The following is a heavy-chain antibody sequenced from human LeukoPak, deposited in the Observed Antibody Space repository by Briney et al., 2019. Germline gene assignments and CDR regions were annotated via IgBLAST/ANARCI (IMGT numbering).Heavy chain of an antibody. CDR2: INPNSGGT. Sequence: ASVKVSCKASGYTFTGYSIHWVRQAPGQGLEWIGWINPNSGGTNYAQKFQGRVTMTRDTSISPAYMELSRLRSDDSAVYYCAREFDWLEYYFDYWGQGTLVTVSS. J-gene: IGHJ4*02. V-gene: IGHV1-2*02. D-gene: IGHD3-9*01. CDR3: AREFDWLEYYFDY. CDR1: GYTFTGYS.